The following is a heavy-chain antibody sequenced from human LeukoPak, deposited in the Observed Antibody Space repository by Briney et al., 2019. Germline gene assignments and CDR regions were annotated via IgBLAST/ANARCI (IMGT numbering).Heavy chain of an antibody. D-gene: IGHD3-22*01. CDR1: GYTFISHR. Sequence: ASVKVSCKASGYTFISHRISWVRQAPGQGLEWMGWISAYNGNTNYAQKLQGRVTMTTDTSTSTAYMELRSLRSDDTAVYYCAIVNYYDSSGYYFVDYWGQGTLVTVSS. CDR2: ISAYNGNT. V-gene: IGHV1-18*01. J-gene: IGHJ4*02. CDR3: AIVNYYDSSGYYFVDY.